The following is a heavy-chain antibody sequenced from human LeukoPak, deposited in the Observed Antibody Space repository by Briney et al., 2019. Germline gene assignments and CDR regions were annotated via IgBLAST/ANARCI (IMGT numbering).Heavy chain of an antibody. V-gene: IGHV1-69*06. J-gene: IGHJ4*02. D-gene: IGHD3-22*01. CDR3: ASPAFPYYYDSSGYYNYFDY. Sequence: ASVKVSCTASGGTFSSYAISWVRQAPGQGLEWMGGIIPIFGTANYAQKFQGRVTITADKSTSTAYMELSSLRSEDTAVYYCASPAFPYYYDSSGYYNYFDYWGQGTLVTVSS. CDR2: IIPIFGTA. CDR1: GGTFSSYA.